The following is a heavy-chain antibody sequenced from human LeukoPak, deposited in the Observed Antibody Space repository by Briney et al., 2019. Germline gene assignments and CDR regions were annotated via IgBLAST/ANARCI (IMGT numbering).Heavy chain of an antibody. V-gene: IGHV3-7*01. J-gene: IGHJ4*02. Sequence: GGSLRLSCAASGFTFSSYWMSWVRQGPGKGLEWVANIKQDGSEKYYVDSVKGRFSISRDDTKNSLYLQLNSLRAEDTAVYYCAREGLRFLEWSSYYFDYWGLGTLVTVSS. D-gene: IGHD3-3*01. CDR1: GFTFSSYW. CDR2: IKQDGSEK. CDR3: AREGLRFLEWSSYYFDY.